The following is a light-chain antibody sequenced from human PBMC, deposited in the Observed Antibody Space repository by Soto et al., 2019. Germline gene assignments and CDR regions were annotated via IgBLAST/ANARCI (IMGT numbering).Light chain of an antibody. Sequence: QSVLAQPPSVSGAPGQRVTISCTGSSSNIGSTYDVQWYQQLPGTAPKLLIHGNTDRPSGVPDRFSGSKSGTSASLAITELQADYEADYYCQSYDDSLSVHYVFGTGTKVTVL. CDR3: QSYDDSLSVHYV. CDR2: GNT. CDR1: SSNIGSTYD. V-gene: IGLV1-40*01. J-gene: IGLJ1*01.